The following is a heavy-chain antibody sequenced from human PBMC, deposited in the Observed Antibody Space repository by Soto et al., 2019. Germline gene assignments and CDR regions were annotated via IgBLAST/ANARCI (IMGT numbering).Heavy chain of an antibody. Sequence: QVHLVQSGAEVKKPGASVKVSCKASGYIFSDYYMYWVRQAPGQGLDWMGGINPKSGGTNYAQKFQGRVTMTRDTSMSTAYMELSSLRSDDTAVYYCARARLGGAYYYDGVDVWGQGTTVTVSS. CDR1: GYIFSDYY. CDR2: INPKSGGT. D-gene: IGHD2-15*01. V-gene: IGHV1-2*02. CDR3: ARARLGGAYYYDGVDV. J-gene: IGHJ6*02.